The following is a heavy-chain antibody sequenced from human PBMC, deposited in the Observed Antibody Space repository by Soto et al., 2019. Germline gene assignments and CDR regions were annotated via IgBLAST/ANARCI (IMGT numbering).Heavy chain of an antibody. J-gene: IGHJ6*02. CDR2: ISGYNGNT. Sequence: ASVKVSCKASGYTFTNYGSIWVRQAPGQGLEWMGWISGYNGNTKYAEKFQGRVTMTTDTSTSTAHMELRSLRSDDTAVYYCAREGQAPYYYYGMDVWGQGTVVTSP. V-gene: IGHV1-18*01. CDR1: GYTFTNYG. CDR3: AREGQAPYYYYGMDV.